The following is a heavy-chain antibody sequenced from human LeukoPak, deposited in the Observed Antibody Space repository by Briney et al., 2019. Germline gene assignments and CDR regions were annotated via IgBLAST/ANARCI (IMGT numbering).Heavy chain of an antibody. CDR1: GFTFGDYA. CDR2: ISWNSGSI. V-gene: IGHV3-9*01. CDR3: AKEKRYCSGGSCYRPLDY. Sequence: GRSLRLSCAASGFTFGDYAMHWVRQAPGKGLEWVSGISWNSGSIGYADSVKGRFTISRDNAKNSLYLQMNSLRAEDTALYYCAKEKRYCSGGSCYRPLDYWGQGTLVTVSS. D-gene: IGHD2-15*01. J-gene: IGHJ4*02.